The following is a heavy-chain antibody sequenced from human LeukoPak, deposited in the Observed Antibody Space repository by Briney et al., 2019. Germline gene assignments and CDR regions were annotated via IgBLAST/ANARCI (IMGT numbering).Heavy chain of an antibody. Sequence: GGSLRLSCAASGFTFASYAMNWVRQAPGKELEWVSAISGSSDNTYYAGSVKGRFTISRDNSKNTLYLQMNSLRAEDAAVYYCAKLTGSNCYLPVDYWGQGALVTVSS. CDR3: AKLTGSNCYLPVDY. CDR2: ISGSSDNT. J-gene: IGHJ4*02. CDR1: GFTFASYA. V-gene: IGHV3-23*01. D-gene: IGHD2-21*02.